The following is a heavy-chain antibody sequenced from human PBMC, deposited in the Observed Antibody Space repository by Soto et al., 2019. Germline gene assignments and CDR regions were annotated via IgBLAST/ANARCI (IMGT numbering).Heavy chain of an antibody. CDR2: IYYSGST. CDR3: ARLGSGWPYYFDY. CDR1: GGSISSYY. Sequence: QVQLQESGPGLVKPSETLSLTCTVSGGSISSYYWSWIRQPPGKGLEWIGYIYYSGSTNYNPSLKRRVTISVDTSKNQFSLKLRSVTAADTAVYYCARLGSGWPYYFDYWGQGTLVTVSS. V-gene: IGHV4-59*08. J-gene: IGHJ4*02. D-gene: IGHD6-19*01.